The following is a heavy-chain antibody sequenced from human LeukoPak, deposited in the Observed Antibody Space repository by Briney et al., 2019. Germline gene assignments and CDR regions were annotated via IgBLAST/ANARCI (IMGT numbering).Heavy chain of an antibody. CDR1: GFTFSSYW. CDR2: INSDGSST. J-gene: IGHJ4*02. CDR3: ARVSITMVRSFDY. V-gene: IGHV3-74*01. D-gene: IGHD3-10*01. Sequence: PGGSLRLSCAACGFTFSSYWMHWVRQAPAKGLVWVSRINSDGSSTSYADSVKGRFTISRDNAKNTLYLQMNSLRAEDTAVHYCARVSITMVRSFDYWGQGTLVTVSS.